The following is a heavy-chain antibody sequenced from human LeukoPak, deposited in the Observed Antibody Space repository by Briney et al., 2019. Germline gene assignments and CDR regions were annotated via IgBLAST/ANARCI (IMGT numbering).Heavy chain of an antibody. CDR1: GGTFSSYA. Sequence: GASVKVSCKASGGTFSSYAISWVRQAPGQGLEWMGGIIPIFGTANYAQKFQGGVTITADESTSTAYMELSSLRSEDTAVYYCASLHRHYYGMDVWGQGTTVTVSS. D-gene: IGHD4-11*01. J-gene: IGHJ6*02. CDR3: ASLHRHYYGMDV. CDR2: IIPIFGTA. V-gene: IGHV1-69*13.